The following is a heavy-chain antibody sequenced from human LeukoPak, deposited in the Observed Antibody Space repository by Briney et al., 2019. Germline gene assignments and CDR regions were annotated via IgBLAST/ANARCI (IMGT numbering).Heavy chain of an antibody. CDR1: GFTFSSYA. V-gene: IGHV3-23*01. CDR2: ISGSGGST. J-gene: IGHJ4*02. Sequence: GGSLRLSCAASGFTFSSYAMSWVRQAPGKGLEWVSAISGSGGSTYYADSVKGRFTISRDNSKNTLYLQMNSLRAEDTAVYYCAKVSPDSYDLWSGYFDYWGQGTLVTVSS. CDR3: AKVSPDSYDLWSGYFDY. D-gene: IGHD3-3*01.